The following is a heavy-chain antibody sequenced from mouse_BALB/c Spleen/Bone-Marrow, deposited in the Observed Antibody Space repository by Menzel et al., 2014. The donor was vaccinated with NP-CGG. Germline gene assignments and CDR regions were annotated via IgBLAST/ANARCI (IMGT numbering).Heavy chain of an antibody. V-gene: IGHV2-9*02. Sequence: QVQLQQSGPGLVAPSQSLSITCTVPGFSLTSYSVHWVRQPPGKGLEWLGVIWAGGSTNYNSALMSRLSISKDNSKSQVFLKMSSLQTDDTAMFYCARDDDSYAMDYWGQGTSVTVSS. CDR3: ARDDDSYAMDY. CDR1: GFSLTSYS. CDR2: IWAGGST. J-gene: IGHJ4*01. D-gene: IGHD2-3*01.